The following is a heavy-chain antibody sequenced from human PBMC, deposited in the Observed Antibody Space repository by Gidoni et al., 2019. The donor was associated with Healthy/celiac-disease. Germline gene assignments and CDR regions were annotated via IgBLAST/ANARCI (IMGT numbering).Heavy chain of an antibody. V-gene: IGHV4-61*01. J-gene: IGHJ4*02. CDR3: ARGPYYYGSGSYSSDY. Sequence: QVQLQESGPGLVKPSETLSLTCTVSGGSVSSGSYYWSWIRQPPGKGLEWIGYIYYSGSTNYNPSLKSRVTISVDTSKNQFSLKLSSVTAADTAVYYCARGPYYYGSGSYSSDYWGQGTLVTVSS. D-gene: IGHD3-10*01. CDR2: IYYSGST. CDR1: GGSVSSGSYY.